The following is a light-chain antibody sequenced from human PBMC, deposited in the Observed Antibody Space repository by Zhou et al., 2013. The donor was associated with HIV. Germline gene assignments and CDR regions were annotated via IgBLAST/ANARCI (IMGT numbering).Light chain of an antibody. J-gene: IGKJ1*01. CDR1: QGIRSY. V-gene: IGKV1-27*01. Sequence: IQLTQSPSSLSASVGDRVTITCRASQGIRSYLAWYQQKPGKAPKLLIYATSTLQSGVPSRFSGIGSGTFFTLTINSLQPEDVGTYYCQKYNSAPWTFGQGTKVEIK. CDR2: ATS. CDR3: QKYNSAPWT.